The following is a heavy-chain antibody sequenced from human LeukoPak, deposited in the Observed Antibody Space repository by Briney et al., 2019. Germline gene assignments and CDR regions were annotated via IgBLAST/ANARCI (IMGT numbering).Heavy chain of an antibody. J-gene: IGHJ3*02. CDR1: GGTFSSYA. V-gene: IGHV1-69*05. CDR2: IIPIFGTA. Sequence: SVKVSSKASGGTFSSYAISWVRQAPGQGLEWMGGIIPIFGTANYAQKFQGRVTITTDESTSTAYMELSSLRSEDTAVYYCARDLDDAFDIWGQGTMVTVSS. CDR3: ARDLDDAFDI.